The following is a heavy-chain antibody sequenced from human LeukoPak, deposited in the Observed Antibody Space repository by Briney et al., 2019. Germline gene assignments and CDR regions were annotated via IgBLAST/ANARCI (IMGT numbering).Heavy chain of an antibody. CDR3: AREVEYYDSSGYYYPYWYFDL. CDR1: GGSISSGGYS. Sequence: PSETLSLTCAVSGGSISSGGYSWSWIRQPPGKGLEWIGYIYHSGSTYYNPSLKSRVTISVDRSKNQFSLKLSSVTAADTAVYYCAREVEYYDSSGYYYPYWYFDLWGRGTLVTVSS. J-gene: IGHJ2*01. V-gene: IGHV4-30-2*01. D-gene: IGHD3-22*01. CDR2: IYHSGST.